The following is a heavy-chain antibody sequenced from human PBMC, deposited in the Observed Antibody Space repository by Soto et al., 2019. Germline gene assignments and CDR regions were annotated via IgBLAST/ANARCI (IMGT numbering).Heavy chain of an antibody. D-gene: IGHD5-12*01. CDR2: ISNDGTNK. V-gene: IGHV3-30*18. CDR1: GFTFNIFG. Sequence: GGSLRLSCAASGFTFNIFGMHWVRQAPGKGLEWVALISNDGTNKYYADSVRGRFTISRDSSKNTVFLQMDSLRADDTAVYYCAKGSTRWLESLLHYWGQGTLVTVSS. CDR3: AKGSTRWLESLLHY. J-gene: IGHJ4*02.